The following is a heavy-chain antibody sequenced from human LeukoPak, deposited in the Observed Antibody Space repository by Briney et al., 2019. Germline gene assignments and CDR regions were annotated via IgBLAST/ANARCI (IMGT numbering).Heavy chain of an antibody. CDR3: ARTAVAGTTMYFQH. V-gene: IGHV2-70*17. J-gene: IGHJ1*01. CDR2: IDWDDDK. CDR1: GFSLSTSGMC. Sequence: SGPTLVNPTQTLTLTCTFSGFSLSTSGMCVSWIRQPPGKALEWLARIDWDDDKFYSPSLKTRLTIFKDASKNQVVLTMTNMDPVDTATYYCARTAVAGTTMYFQHWGQGTLVTVSS. D-gene: IGHD6-19*01.